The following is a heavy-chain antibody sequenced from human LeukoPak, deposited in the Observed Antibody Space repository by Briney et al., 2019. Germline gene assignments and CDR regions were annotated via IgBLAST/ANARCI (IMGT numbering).Heavy chain of an antibody. CDR2: VNPDNDKT. D-gene: IGHD4-11*01. CDR1: GYTFNTFD. Sequence: GASVKLSCKASGYTFNTFDINWVRQATGQGPEWMGWVNPDNDKTVYAPKFQGRVSISSNNSINTAYMEFSGLKSDDTAVYYCARGPAYSNYGASYYYYMDVWGKGTTVTVSS. CDR3: ARGPAYSNYGASYYYYMDV. V-gene: IGHV1-8*03. J-gene: IGHJ6*03.